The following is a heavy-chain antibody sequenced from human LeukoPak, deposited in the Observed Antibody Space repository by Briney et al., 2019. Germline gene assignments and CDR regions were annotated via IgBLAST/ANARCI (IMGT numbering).Heavy chain of an antibody. V-gene: IGHV1-69*06. J-gene: IGHJ3*02. CDR2: ITPIFGTA. Sequence: SVKVSCKTSGYRFTSYDISWVRQAPGQGLEWMGGITPIFGTANYAQKFQGRVTITADKFTSTAYMELSSLRSEDTAVYYCASYYLEAFDIWGQGTMVTVSS. CDR3: ASYYLEAFDI. D-gene: IGHD3-10*01. CDR1: GYRFTSYD.